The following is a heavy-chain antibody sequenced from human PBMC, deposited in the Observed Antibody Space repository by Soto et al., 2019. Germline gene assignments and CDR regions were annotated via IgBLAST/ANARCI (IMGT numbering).Heavy chain of an antibody. Sequence: PSETLSLTCTVSGASIRSYYWCWVRQPPGKGLEWIGHIYNGGRPNCSPSIQSRVTISVDTSKNQFSLRLSSMTTADTAVYYCARDRDYRFDYWGQGTPVTISS. CDR1: GASIRSYY. D-gene: IGHD4-17*01. V-gene: IGHV4-59*01. J-gene: IGHJ4*02. CDR3: ARDRDYRFDY. CDR2: IYNGGRP.